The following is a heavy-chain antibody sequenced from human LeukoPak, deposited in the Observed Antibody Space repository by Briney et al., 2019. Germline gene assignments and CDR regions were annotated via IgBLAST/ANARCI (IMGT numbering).Heavy chain of an antibody. D-gene: IGHD5-18*01. CDR2: INSDGSST. Sequence: GGSLRLSCAASGLTVSSNYMSWVRQAPGKGLVWVSRINSDGSSTSYADSVKGRFTISRDNAKNTLYLQMNSLRAEDTAVYYCARDDTASLKVWGKGTTVTVSS. CDR1: GLTVSSNY. CDR3: ARDDTASLKV. V-gene: IGHV3-74*01. J-gene: IGHJ6*04.